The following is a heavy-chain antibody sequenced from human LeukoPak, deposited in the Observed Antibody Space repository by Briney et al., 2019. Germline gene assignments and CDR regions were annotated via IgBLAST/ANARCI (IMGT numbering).Heavy chain of an antibody. CDR3: ARITMVRGVAGWFDP. J-gene: IGHJ5*02. CDR2: IYHSGST. Sequence: SQTLSLTCAVSGGSISSGGYFWSWIRQPPGKGLEWIGYIYHSGSTYYNPSLKSRVTISVDRSKNQFSLKLSSVTAADTAVCYCARITMVRGVAGWFDPWGQGTLVTVSS. D-gene: IGHD3-10*01. V-gene: IGHV4-30-2*01. CDR1: GGSISSGGYF.